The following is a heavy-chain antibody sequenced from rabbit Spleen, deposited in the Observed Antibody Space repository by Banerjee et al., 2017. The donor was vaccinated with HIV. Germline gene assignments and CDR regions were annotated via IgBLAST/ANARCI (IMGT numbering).Heavy chain of an antibody. Sequence: QEQLVESGGGLVLPGGSLKLSCKASGFDFSRYGVSWVRQAPGKGLEWIGYIEPIFGNTYYANWVNGRFTISSHNAQNTLYLQLTSLTVADTATYFCARVAGSLIDLNLWGPGTLVT. CDR1: GFDFSRYG. CDR3: ARVAGSLIDLNL. V-gene: IGHV1S47*01. J-gene: IGHJ4*01. CDR2: IEPIFGNT. D-gene: IGHD4-2*01.